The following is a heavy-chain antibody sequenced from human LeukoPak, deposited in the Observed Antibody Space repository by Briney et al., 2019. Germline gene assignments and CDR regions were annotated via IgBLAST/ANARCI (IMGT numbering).Heavy chain of an antibody. D-gene: IGHD3-10*01. Sequence: SETLSLTCGVYGGSLSAYYWSWIRQPPGKGLEWIGDINHSGSTKYNPSLMSRVAISVDSSKNHFSLNLRSVTAADTAVYYCARLPLGAFAEFLNFDYWGQGIPVTVSS. CDR2: INHSGST. J-gene: IGHJ4*02. CDR3: ARLPLGAFAEFLNFDY. V-gene: IGHV4-34*01. CDR1: GGSLSAYY.